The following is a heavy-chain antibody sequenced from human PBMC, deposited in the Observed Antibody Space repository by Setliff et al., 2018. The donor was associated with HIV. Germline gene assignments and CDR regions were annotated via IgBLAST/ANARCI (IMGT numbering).Heavy chain of an antibody. CDR1: GGSISSGGYY. CDR3: ARWRGPTYYYDSSVSICSFDI. V-gene: IGHV4-31*02. J-gene: IGHJ3*02. CDR2: IYYSGST. D-gene: IGHD3-22*01. Sequence: SETLSLTCTVSGGSISSGGYYWSWIRQHPGKGLEWIGYIYYSGSTYYNPSLKSRVTISVDTSKNQFSLKLSSVAAADTAVDYCARWRGPTYYYDSSVSICSFDIWGQGTMVTVSS.